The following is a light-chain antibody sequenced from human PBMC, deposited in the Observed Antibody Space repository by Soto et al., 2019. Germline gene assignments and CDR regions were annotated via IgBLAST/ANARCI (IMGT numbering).Light chain of an antibody. V-gene: IGLV2-8*01. CDR3: TSYASSSTWV. CDR2: DVT. CDR1: SSDVGRYDF. Sequence: QSALTQPPSASGSLGQSVTMSCSGTSSDVGRYDFVSWYQQHPGKAPKLMIYDVTKRPSGVPNRFSGSKSGNTASLTVSGLQAEDEADYYCTSYASSSTWVFGGGTKLTVL. J-gene: IGLJ3*02.